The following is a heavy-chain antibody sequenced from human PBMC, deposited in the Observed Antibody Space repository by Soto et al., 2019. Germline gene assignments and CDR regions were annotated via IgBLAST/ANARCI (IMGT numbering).Heavy chain of an antibody. CDR3: ARVPAANSNYYYYGMDV. Sequence: GGSLRLSCAASGFTFSSYGMHWVRQAPGKGLEWVAVIWYDGSNKYYADSVKGRFSISRDNSKNTLYLQMNSLRAEDTAVYYCARVPAANSNYYYYGMDVWGQGTTVTVSS. CDR2: IWYDGSNK. D-gene: IGHD2-2*01. J-gene: IGHJ6*02. V-gene: IGHV3-33*01. CDR1: GFTFSSYG.